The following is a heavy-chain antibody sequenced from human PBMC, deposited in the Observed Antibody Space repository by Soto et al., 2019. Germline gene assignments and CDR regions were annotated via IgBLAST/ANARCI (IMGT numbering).Heavy chain of an antibody. CDR3: VIHDEQTGYKSQFDY. Sequence: EVQLVESGGGLVQPGGSLRLSCAGTGFTFSSFEMNWVRQAPGKGLEWVSYISSSDSSIYYGDSVRGRFTISRDNAKNSLYLQMTSLRADDTAVYYCVIHDEQTGYKSQFDYWGQRTLVTVSS. J-gene: IGHJ4*02. CDR1: GFTFSSFE. D-gene: IGHD3-9*01. V-gene: IGHV3-48*03. CDR2: ISSSDSSI.